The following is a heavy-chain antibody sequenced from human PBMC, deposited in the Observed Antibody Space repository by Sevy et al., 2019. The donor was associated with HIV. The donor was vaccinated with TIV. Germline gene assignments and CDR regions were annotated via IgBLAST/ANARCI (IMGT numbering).Heavy chain of an antibody. CDR3: ARGVTTVTPFDY. D-gene: IGHD4-17*01. V-gene: IGHV3-33*01. J-gene: IGHJ4*02. CDR1: GFTFSNYA. Sequence: GGSLRLSCAATGFTFSNYAMHWVRQTPGKGLEWVAIIWSDGRFENHGDSVKGRFTISRDNSKNTLYLQMNSLRAGDTAVYYCARGVTTVTPFDYWGQGTLVTVSS. CDR2: IWSDGRFE.